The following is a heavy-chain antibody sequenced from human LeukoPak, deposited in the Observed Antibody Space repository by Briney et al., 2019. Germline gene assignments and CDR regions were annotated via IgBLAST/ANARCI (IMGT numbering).Heavy chain of an antibody. V-gene: IGHV1-69*13. CDR1: GGTFSSYA. CDR2: IIPIYGTA. J-gene: IGHJ4*02. D-gene: IGHD3-10*01. Sequence: ASVKVSCKASGGTFSSYAISWLRQAPRQGLEWMGGIIPIYGTANYAQKFQGRVTITADESTSTAYMELSSLRSEDTAVYYCARFGELLSQFDYWGQGTLVTVSS. CDR3: ARFGELLSQFDY.